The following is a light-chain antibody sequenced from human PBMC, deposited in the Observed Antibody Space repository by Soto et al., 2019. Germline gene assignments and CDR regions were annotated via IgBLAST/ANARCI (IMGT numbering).Light chain of an antibody. CDR2: GAS. CDR1: QSVTSY. Sequence: EIVLTQSPATLSLSPGERATLSCRASQSVTSYLAWYQQKPGQAPRLLIYGASTRATGMPARFSGSGSGTEFTLTISSLQSEDFAVYYCQQYSKWPQTFGQGTKVDIK. J-gene: IGKJ1*01. CDR3: QQYSKWPQT. V-gene: IGKV3-15*01.